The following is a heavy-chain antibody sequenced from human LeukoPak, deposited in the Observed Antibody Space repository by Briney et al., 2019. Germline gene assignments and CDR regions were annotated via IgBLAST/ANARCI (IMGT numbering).Heavy chain of an antibody. CDR1: GYTFTGYY. CDR3: ATLTYYYDSSGFTGEGAFDI. J-gene: IGHJ3*02. V-gene: IGHV1-2*06. D-gene: IGHD3-22*01. Sequence: ASVKVSCKASGYTFTGYYMHLVRQAPGQGLEWMGRINPNSGGTNYAQKFQGRVTMTRDTSISTAYMELSRLRSDDTAVYYCATLTYYYDSSGFTGEGAFDIWGQGTMVTVSS. CDR2: INPNSGGT.